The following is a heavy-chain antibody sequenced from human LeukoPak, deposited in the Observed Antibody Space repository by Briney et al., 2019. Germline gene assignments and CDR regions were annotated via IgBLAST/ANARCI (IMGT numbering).Heavy chain of an antibody. J-gene: IGHJ3*02. CDR1: GGSISSYY. V-gene: IGHV4-59*01. D-gene: IGHD3-3*01. CDR3: ARVSTDHYDFWSGYYPRDAFDI. Sequence: SETLSLTCTVSGGSISSYYWSWIRQPPGKGLEWIGYIYYSGSTNYNPSLKSRVTISVDTSKNQFSLKLSSVTAADTAVYYCARVSTDHYDFWSGYYPRDAFDIWGQGTMVTVSS. CDR2: IYYSGST.